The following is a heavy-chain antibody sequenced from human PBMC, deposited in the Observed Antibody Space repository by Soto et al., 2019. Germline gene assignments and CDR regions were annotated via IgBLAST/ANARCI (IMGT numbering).Heavy chain of an antibody. D-gene: IGHD3-22*01. Sequence: GGSLGPSLAGLWFPFHNYRLHWVPPAAGKGLGGCSRINSDGSSTSYADSGKGRFTISRDNAKNTLYLQMNSRRAEDMAVYYCARDLTLIVAAPGYWGQGTLVTVSS. CDR2: INSDGSST. CDR3: ARDLTLIVAAPGY. J-gene: IGHJ4*02. V-gene: IGHV3-74*01. CDR1: WFPFHNYR.